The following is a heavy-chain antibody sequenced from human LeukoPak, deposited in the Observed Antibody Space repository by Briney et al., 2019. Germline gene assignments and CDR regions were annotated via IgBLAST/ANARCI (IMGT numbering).Heavy chain of an antibody. CDR1: GFRFSGYG. V-gene: IGHV3-23*01. J-gene: IGHJ4*02. Sequence: GGSLRLSCAASGFRFSGYGMSWVRQAPGKGLEWVSSISAGSGNTDYADSVKGRFTISRDNSKNTLYLQMNSLRAEDTAVYYCANSIVVVPAAPYYWGQGTLVTVSS. CDR3: ANSIVVVPAAPYY. D-gene: IGHD2-2*01. CDR2: ISAGSGNT.